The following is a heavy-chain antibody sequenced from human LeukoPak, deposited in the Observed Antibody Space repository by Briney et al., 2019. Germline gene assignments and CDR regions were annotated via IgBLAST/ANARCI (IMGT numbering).Heavy chain of an antibody. Sequence: SETLSLTCTVSGDSISSTHWSWIRQPAGKGLEWIGRIYTNGGTDYNPSLKSRVTISVDTSKNQFSLKLSSVTAADTAVYYCARDPTVTTGTNDYWGQGTLVTVSS. D-gene: IGHD4-17*01. CDR2: IYTNGGT. V-gene: IGHV4-4*07. CDR3: ARDPTVTTGTNDY. J-gene: IGHJ4*02. CDR1: GDSISSTH.